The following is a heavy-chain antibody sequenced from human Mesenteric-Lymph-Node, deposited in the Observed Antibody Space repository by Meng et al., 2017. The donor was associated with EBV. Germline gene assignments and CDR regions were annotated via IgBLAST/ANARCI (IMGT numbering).Heavy chain of an antibody. CDR3: ARGHPYYDSSGSDF. CDR1: GYTFSHHG. CDR2: ISAANGNT. Sequence: QVHLVQSGAELKNPGASVKVSCKASGYTFSHHGITWVRQAPGQGFEWMGWISAANGNTNYAQKFQGRVTMTTDTSTSTANMELKSLNTDDTAIYYCARGHPYYDSSGSDFWGQGTLVTVSS. J-gene: IGHJ4*02. V-gene: IGHV1-18*01. D-gene: IGHD3-22*01.